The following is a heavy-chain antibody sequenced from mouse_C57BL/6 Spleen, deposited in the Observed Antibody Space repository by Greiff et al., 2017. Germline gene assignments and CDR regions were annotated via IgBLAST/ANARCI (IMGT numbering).Heavy chain of an antibody. CDR2: IYPGSGST. CDR3: ARGNGNYPYYFDY. Sequence: QVQLQQPGAELVKPGASVKMSCKASGYTFTSYWITWVKQRPGQGLEWIGDIYPGSGSTNYDEKFKSKATLTVDTSSSTAYMQLSSLTTEDSAVYYCARGNGNYPYYFDYWGQGTTLTVSS. V-gene: IGHV1-55*01. J-gene: IGHJ2*01. D-gene: IGHD2-1*01. CDR1: GYTFTSYW.